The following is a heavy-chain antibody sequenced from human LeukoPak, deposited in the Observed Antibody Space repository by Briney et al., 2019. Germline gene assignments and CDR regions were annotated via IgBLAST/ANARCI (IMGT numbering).Heavy chain of an antibody. D-gene: IGHD1-26*01. CDR3: AKDRTVGASYWYFDL. CDR2: LSGTGGST. J-gene: IGHJ2*01. CDR1: GFTFSSYA. Sequence: GGSLRLSCAASGFTFSSYAMSWVRQAPGKGLEWVSALSGTGGSTYYADSVKGRFTISRDSSKNTLFLQMNTLRAEDTAVYYCAKDRTVGASYWYFDLWGRGTLVTVSS. V-gene: IGHV3-23*01.